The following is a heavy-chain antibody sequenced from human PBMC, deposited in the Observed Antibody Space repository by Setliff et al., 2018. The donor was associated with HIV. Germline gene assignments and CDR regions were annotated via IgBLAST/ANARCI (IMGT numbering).Heavy chain of an antibody. CDR1: GFTFSDYY. J-gene: IGHJ4*02. CDR2: ISSSGSSK. Sequence: LRLSCAASGFTFSDYYISWIRQAPGKGLEWVSYISSSGSSKYYSDSVKGRFTISRDNAKNSLYLQMNSLRADDTAVYFCARGGTSGSYLPRYFDYWGQGTLVTVSS. V-gene: IGHV3-11*04. CDR3: ARGGTSGSYLPRYFDY. D-gene: IGHD1-26*01.